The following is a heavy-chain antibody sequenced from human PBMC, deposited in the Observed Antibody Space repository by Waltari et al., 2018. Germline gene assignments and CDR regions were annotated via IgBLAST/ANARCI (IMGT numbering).Heavy chain of an antibody. CDR2: INPNSGGT. CDR1: GSTFTGYY. J-gene: IGHJ4*02. D-gene: IGHD3-3*01. CDR3: ARDGITIFGVAPFVY. Sequence: QVQLVQSGAEVKKPGASVKVSCKASGSTFTGYYMHWVLQAPGQGLEWMGWINPNSGGTNYAQKCQGMVTMTRDTSISTAYMELSRLRSDDTAVYYCARDGITIFGVAPFVYWGQGTLVTVSS. V-gene: IGHV1-2*02.